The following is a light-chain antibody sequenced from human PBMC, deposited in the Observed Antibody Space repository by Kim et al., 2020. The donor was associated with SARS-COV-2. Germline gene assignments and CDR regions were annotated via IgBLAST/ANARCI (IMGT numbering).Light chain of an antibody. Sequence: SPGETATLSCRARQSVSTYLARYQQKYGQAPKLRIYESFKRATGIPARFSGSGSGTDFTLTISSLEPEDFAVYYCQQRTHWPPWTFGQGTKVEI. CDR1: QSVSTY. CDR2: ESF. CDR3: QQRTHWPPWT. V-gene: IGKV3-11*01. J-gene: IGKJ1*01.